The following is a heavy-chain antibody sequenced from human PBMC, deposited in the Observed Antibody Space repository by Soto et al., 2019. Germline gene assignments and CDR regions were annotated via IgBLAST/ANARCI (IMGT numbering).Heavy chain of an antibody. J-gene: IGHJ6*03. CDR3: ARDAARVGNYYYYYYMDV. V-gene: IGHV3-33*01. Sequence: GGSLRLSCAASGFTFSSYGMHWVRQAPGKGLEWVAVIWYDGSNKYYADSVKGRFTISRDNSKNTLYLQMNSLRAEDTAVYYCARDAARVGNYYYYYYMDVWGKGTTVTVSS. D-gene: IGHD5-18*01. CDR1: GFTFSSYG. CDR2: IWYDGSNK.